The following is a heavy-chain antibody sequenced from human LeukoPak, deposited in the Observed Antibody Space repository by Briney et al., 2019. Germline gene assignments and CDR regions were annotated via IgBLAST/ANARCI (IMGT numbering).Heavy chain of an antibody. V-gene: IGHV3-33*01. D-gene: IGHD2-2*01. CDR2: IQYDGSIE. CDR3: ARDSCGSPSCFDY. CDR1: GFTFSSYR. Sequence: GGSLRLSCRAYGFTFSSYRMHWVRQAPGRGLEWVAAIQYDGSIEYYADSVKGRFTISRDQSKNTLFLQVNSLRAEDTAVYYCARDSCGSPSCFDYWGQGTLVTVSS. J-gene: IGHJ4*02.